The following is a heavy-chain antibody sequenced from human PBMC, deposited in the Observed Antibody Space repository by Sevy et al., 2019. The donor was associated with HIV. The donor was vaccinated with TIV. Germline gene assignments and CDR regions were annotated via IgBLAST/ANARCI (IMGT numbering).Heavy chain of an antibody. CDR2: IHSDDTT. CDR1: GFTVNSNY. V-gene: IGHV3-66*01. J-gene: IGHJ4*02. D-gene: IGHD5-18*01. CDR3: ARGKSGYGYALNY. Sequence: GGSLRLSCAASGFTVNSNYMTWVRQAPGKGLEGVSVIHSDDTTYHADSVKDGFTISRDNSKNTLYLHMSSLRAEDTAVYYCARGKSGYGYALNYWGQGTLVTVSS.